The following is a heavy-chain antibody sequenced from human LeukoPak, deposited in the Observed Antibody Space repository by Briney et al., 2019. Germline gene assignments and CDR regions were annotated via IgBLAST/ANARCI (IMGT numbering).Heavy chain of an antibody. V-gene: IGHV4-61*01. J-gene: IGHJ6*03. Sequence: SETLSLTCTVSGYSLSSCYYWGWIRQPPGTGLEWIGYIYYSGSTNYNTSLKSRVTISVDTSKNQFSLKLASVTAADTAVYYCARVEEGYGSGRRENYYYYYMDVWGKGTTVTISS. CDR1: GYSLSSCYY. CDR3: ARVEEGYGSGRRENYYYYYMDV. D-gene: IGHD3-10*01. CDR2: IYYSGST.